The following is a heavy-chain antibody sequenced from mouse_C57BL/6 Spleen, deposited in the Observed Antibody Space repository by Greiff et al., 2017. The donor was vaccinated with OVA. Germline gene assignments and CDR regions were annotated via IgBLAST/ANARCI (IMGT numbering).Heavy chain of an antibody. CDR2: IRLKSDNYAT. Sequence: EVQLVESGGGLVQPGGSMKLSCVASGFTFSNYWMNWVRQSPEKGLEWVAQIRLKSDNYATHYAESVKGRFTISRDDSKSSVYLQMNNLRAEDTGIYYCTGLPWCAYWGQGTLVTVSA. CDR3: TGLPWCAY. J-gene: IGHJ3*01. V-gene: IGHV6-3*01. CDR1: GFTFSNYW.